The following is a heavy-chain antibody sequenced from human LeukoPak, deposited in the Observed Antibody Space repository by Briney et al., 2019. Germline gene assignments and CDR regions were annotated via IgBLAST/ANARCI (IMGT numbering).Heavy chain of an antibody. D-gene: IGHD6-6*01. CDR1: SGSISTSNYY. CDR3: ARASHGWYFDL. V-gene: IGHV4-39*07. Sequence: PSETLSLTCTVSSGSISTSNYYWGWIRQPPGKGLEWIGSIYYSGSTYYNPSLKSRVTISVDTSKNQFSLKLSSVTAADTAVYYCARASHGWYFDLWGRGTLVTVSS. J-gene: IGHJ2*01. CDR2: IYYSGST.